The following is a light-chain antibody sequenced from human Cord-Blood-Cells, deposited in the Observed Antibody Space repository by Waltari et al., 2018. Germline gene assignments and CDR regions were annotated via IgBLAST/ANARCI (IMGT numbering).Light chain of an antibody. V-gene: IGKV2-28*01. Sequence: DIVMPQSPLSLPVTPAEPASTSCSPSQSLLHSNGYNYLDWYLQKPGQSPQLLIYLGSNRASGVPDRFSGSGSGTDFTLKISRVEAEDVGVYYCMRALQTPITFGQGTRLEIK. CDR3: MRALQTPIT. CDR2: LGS. J-gene: IGKJ5*01. CDR1: QSLLHSNGYNY.